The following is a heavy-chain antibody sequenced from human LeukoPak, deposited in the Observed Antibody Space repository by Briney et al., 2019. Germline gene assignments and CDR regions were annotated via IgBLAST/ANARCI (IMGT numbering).Heavy chain of an antibody. CDR3: ARVGNYDIGDPFDI. J-gene: IGHJ3*02. Sequence: SETLSLTCTVSGGSISSGGYYWSWIRQHPGKGLEWIGYIYYSGSTYYNPSLKSRVTISVDTSKNQFSLKLSSVTAADTAVYYCARVGNYDIGDPFDIWGQGTMVTVSS. CDR2: IYYSGST. V-gene: IGHV4-31*03. CDR1: GGSISSGGYY. D-gene: IGHD3-9*01.